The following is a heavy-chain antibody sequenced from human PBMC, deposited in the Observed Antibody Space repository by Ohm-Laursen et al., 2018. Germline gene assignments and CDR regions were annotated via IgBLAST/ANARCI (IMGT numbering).Heavy chain of an antibody. CDR2: FSYSGST. Sequence: PSQTLSLTCTVSGGSISSSYWSWIRQPPGKGLEWIGYFSYSGSTNYNPSLKSRVTISVDTSKNQFSLKVRSVTAADTAVYYCARDVSGDYGGGIPRFDYWGQGTLVTVSS. CDR3: ARDVSGDYGGGIPRFDY. J-gene: IGHJ4*02. D-gene: IGHD4-23*01. CDR1: GGSISSSY. V-gene: IGHV4-59*01.